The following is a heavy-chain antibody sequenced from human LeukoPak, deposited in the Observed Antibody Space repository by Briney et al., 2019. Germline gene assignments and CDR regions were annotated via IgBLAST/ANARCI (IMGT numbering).Heavy chain of an antibody. J-gene: IGHJ5*02. CDR2: IYHSGST. D-gene: IGHD6-13*01. V-gene: IGHV4-4*02. CDR3: ARQEQQLIYNWFDP. Sequence: SETLSLTCAVSGGSISSSHWWSWVRQPPGKGLEWIGEIYHSGSTNYNPSLKSRVTILVDKSKNQFSLKLSSVTAADTAVYYCARQEQQLIYNWFDPWGQGTLVTVSS. CDR1: GGSISSSHW.